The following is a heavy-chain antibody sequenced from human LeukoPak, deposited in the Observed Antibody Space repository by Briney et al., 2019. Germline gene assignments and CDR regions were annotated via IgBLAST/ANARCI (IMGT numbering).Heavy chain of an antibody. Sequence: GGSLRLSCAASGFTFSTYAMSWVRQAPGKGLEWASTIIGSGESTYYADALKGRLTISRDNSKNTLYLQVNRLRAEDTGFYYCAKHLSTSSRYYFDSWGQGTLVTVSS. J-gene: IGHJ4*02. CDR3: AKHLSTSSRYYFDS. V-gene: IGHV3-23*01. D-gene: IGHD6-13*01. CDR1: GFTFSTYA. CDR2: IIGSGEST.